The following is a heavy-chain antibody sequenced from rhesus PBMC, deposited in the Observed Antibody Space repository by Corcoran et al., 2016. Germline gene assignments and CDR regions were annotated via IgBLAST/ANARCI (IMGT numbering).Heavy chain of an antibody. V-gene: IGHV4-143*01. CDR1: GGSLSGYYL. J-gene: IGHJ6*01. CDR2: IYGGSEST. Sequence: QVQLQESGPGVVKPSETLSLTCAVSGGSLSGYYLWSWIRQPPGKGLEWSGYIYGGSESTSYNPSLKNRVTISKDTSKNQFSLKLSSVTAADTAVYYCARATFYSGYTNYGLDSWGQGVVVTVSS. D-gene: IGHD5-24*01. CDR3: ARATFYSGYTNYGLDS.